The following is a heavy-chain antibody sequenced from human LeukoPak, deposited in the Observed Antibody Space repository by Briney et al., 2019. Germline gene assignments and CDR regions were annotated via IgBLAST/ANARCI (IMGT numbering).Heavy chain of an antibody. D-gene: IGHD3-10*01. CDR2: ISAYNGNT. Sequence: ASVKVSCKASGYTFTSYGISWVRQAPGQGLEWMGWISAYNGNTNYAQKLQGRVTMTTDTSTSTAYMELRSLRSDDTAVYYCARRGTSMFRGVHMGPHDGFDIWGQGTMVTVSS. V-gene: IGHV1-18*01. CDR1: GYTFTSYG. CDR3: ARRGTSMFRGVHMGPHDGFDI. J-gene: IGHJ3*02.